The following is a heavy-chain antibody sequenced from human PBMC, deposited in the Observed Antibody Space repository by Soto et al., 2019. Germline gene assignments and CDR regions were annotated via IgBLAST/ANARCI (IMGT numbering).Heavy chain of an antibody. CDR2: ISGSGGST. D-gene: IGHD6-13*01. CDR1: GFTFISDA. V-gene: IGHV3-23*01. CDR3: AKDRQSSSWYACFDP. Sequence: EVQLLESGGCLVQPGGSLRLSCAASGFTFISDAMSWVRQAPGKGLEWVSAISGSGGSTYYADSVKGRFTISRDNSKNTLYLQMNSLRAEDTAVDYCAKDRQSSSWYACFDPWGQGTLVTVSS. J-gene: IGHJ5*02.